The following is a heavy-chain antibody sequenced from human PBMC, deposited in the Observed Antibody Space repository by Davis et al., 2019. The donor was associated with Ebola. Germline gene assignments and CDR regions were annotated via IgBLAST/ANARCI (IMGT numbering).Heavy chain of an antibody. J-gene: IGHJ4*02. CDR3: VRTTYGAPEY. V-gene: IGHV3-74*01. CDR2: IKTDGSIT. CDR1: GFTFSRYW. D-gene: IGHD4-17*01. Sequence: GESLKISCAASGFTFSRYWMHWVRQAPGKGLVWVSRIKTDGSITSYADSVKGRFTISRDNAKSTLYLQMNSLTAEDTAVYYCVRTTYGAPEYWGQGTLVTVSS.